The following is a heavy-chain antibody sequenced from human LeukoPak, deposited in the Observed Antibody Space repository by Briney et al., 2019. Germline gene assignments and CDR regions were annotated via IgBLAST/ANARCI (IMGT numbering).Heavy chain of an antibody. Sequence: GGSLRLSCAASGXTFSSYWMSWVRQAPGKGLEWVSSIDSSGGSTYYADSVKGRFTISRDNSKNTLYLQMDSLRADDTAVYYCAKSLVATAWLDPWGQGTLVTVSS. CDR2: IDSSGGST. D-gene: IGHD5-12*01. J-gene: IGHJ5*02. CDR1: GXTFSSYW. CDR3: AKSLVATAWLDP. V-gene: IGHV3-23*01.